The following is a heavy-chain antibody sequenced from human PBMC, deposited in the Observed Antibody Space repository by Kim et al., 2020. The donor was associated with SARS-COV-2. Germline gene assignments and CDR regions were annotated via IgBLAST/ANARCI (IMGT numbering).Heavy chain of an antibody. CDR1: VYSFTSYW. Sequence: GESLKISCKGSVYSFTSYWISWVRQMPGKGLEWMGRIDPSDSYTNYSPSFQGHVTISADKSISTAYLQWSSLKASDTAMYYCARHYGAAYGMDVWGQGTTVTVSS. D-gene: IGHD3-10*01. CDR3: ARHYGAAYGMDV. CDR2: IDPSDSYT. J-gene: IGHJ6*02. V-gene: IGHV5-10-1*01.